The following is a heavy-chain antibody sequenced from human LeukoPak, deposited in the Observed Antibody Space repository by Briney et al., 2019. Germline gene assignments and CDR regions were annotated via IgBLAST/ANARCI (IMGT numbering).Heavy chain of an antibody. Sequence: PSQTLSLTCTVSGGSISSGSYYWSWIRQPAGKGLEWIGRIYTSGSTNYNPSLKSRVTISVDTSKNQFSLKLSSVTAADTAVYYCAREPRITMIVARGGIDYWGQGTLVTVSS. CDR1: GGSISSGSYY. CDR2: IYTSGST. CDR3: AREPRITMIVARGGIDY. V-gene: IGHV4-61*02. J-gene: IGHJ4*02. D-gene: IGHD3-22*01.